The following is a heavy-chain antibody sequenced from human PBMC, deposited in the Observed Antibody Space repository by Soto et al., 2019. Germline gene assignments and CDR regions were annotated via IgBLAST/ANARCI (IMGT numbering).Heavy chain of an antibody. Sequence: QVQLQESGPGLVKPSETLSLTCTVSGGSVSSGSYYWSWIRQPPGKGLEWIGYIYYSGSTNYNPSPQSRVTISVDTSKTQFSLKLSSVTAADTAVYYCARAPDGEEVINWFDPWGQGTLVTVSS. CDR2: IYYSGST. J-gene: IGHJ5*02. D-gene: IGHD3-10*01. V-gene: IGHV4-61*01. CDR1: GGSVSSGSYY. CDR3: ARAPDGEEVINWFDP.